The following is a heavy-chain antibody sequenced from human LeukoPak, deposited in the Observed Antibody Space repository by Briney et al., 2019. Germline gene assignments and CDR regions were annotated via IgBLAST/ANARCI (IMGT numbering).Heavy chain of an antibody. CDR1: GFTFSSYG. V-gene: IGHV3-30*18. CDR2: ISSNGNNK. D-gene: IGHD2-15*01. J-gene: IGHJ1*01. Sequence: PGRSLRLSCAASGFTFSSYGMHWVRQAPGKGLEWVAVISSNGNNKYYGDSVKGRFTISRDNSKNTLFLQMDSLRAEDTAVYYCTKGCLGGGNCFYFQHWGQGTLVSVFS. CDR3: TKGCLGGGNCFYFQH.